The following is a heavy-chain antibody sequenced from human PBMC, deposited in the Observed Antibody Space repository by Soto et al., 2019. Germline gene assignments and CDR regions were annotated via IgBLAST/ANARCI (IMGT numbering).Heavy chain of an antibody. V-gene: IGHV4-59*01. J-gene: IGHJ4*02. CDR1: GGSISSYY. CDR3: ARENTAAAGTGFDY. Sequence: SETLSLTCTVSGGSISSYYWSWIRQPPGKGLEWIGYIYYSGSTNYNPSLKSRVTISVDTSKNQFSLKLSSVTAADTAVYYCARENTAAAGTGFDYWGQGTLVTVSS. D-gene: IGHD6-13*01. CDR2: IYYSGST.